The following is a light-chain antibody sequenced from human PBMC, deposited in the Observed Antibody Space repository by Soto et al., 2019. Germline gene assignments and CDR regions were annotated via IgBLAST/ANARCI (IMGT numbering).Light chain of an antibody. Sequence: QSALTQPASVSGSPGQSITISCIGTSSDVGGYNYVSWYQLHPGKAPKLMISEVTNRPSGVSNRFSGSKSGNTASLTISGLQAEDEADYYCSSYTRSNTFPYVFGTGTKVTVL. CDR3: SSYTRSNTFPYV. CDR1: SSDVGGYNY. J-gene: IGLJ1*01. CDR2: EVT. V-gene: IGLV2-14*01.